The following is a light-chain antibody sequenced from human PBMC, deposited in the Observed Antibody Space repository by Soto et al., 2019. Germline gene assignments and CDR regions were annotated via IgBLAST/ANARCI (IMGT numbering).Light chain of an antibody. Sequence: DIQMTQSPSTLSASVVDRVTITCRASQSISNYLAWYQQKPGKAPKLLIYQASSLESGVPSRFSGSGSGTEFTLTISSVQPDDFATYYCQHYNTYSWFTFGPGTKVDIK. J-gene: IGKJ3*01. CDR3: QHYNTYSWFT. CDR2: QAS. CDR1: QSISNY. V-gene: IGKV1-5*03.